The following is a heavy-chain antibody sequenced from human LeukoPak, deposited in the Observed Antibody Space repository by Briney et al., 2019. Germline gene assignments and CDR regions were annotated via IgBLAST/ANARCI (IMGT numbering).Heavy chain of an antibody. Sequence: GGSLRLSCAASGFTVNSFYMNWVRQAPGKGLEWVANIYSGGGTHYADSVEGRFTISRDNAKNTLYLQMNSLRAEDTAVYYCARDLSHTFDYWGQGTLVTVSS. CDR2: IYSGGGT. CDR3: ARDLSHTFDY. V-gene: IGHV3-53*01. CDR1: GFTVNSFY. J-gene: IGHJ4*02.